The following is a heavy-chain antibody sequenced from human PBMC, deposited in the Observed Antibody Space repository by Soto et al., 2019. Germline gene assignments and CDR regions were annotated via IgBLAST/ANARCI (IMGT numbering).Heavy chain of an antibody. D-gene: IGHD4-17*01. CDR2: VNHSGST. CDR1: GGSISGYY. Sequence: SETLSLTCAVYGGSISGYYWSWVRQPPGKGLEWIGEVNHSGSTNYDPSLKSRVTISVDTSKSQFSLKLTSVTAADTAMYFCASGNGDNFGSWGEVTLVTVSS. CDR3: ASGNGDNFGS. J-gene: IGHJ4*02. V-gene: IGHV4-34*01.